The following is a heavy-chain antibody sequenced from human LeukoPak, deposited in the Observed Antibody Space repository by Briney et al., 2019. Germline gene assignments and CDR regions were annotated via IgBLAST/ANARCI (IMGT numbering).Heavy chain of an antibody. CDR3: ARPLWFGETYYFDY. J-gene: IGHJ4*02. D-gene: IGHD3-10*01. Sequence: PSETLSLTCTVSGGSISSSSYYWGWIRQPPGKGLEWIGEINHSGSTNYNPSLKSRVTISVDTSKNQFSLKLSSVTAADTAVYYCARPLWFGETYYFDYWGRGTLVTVSS. CDR1: GGSISSSSYY. CDR2: INHSGST. V-gene: IGHV4-39*07.